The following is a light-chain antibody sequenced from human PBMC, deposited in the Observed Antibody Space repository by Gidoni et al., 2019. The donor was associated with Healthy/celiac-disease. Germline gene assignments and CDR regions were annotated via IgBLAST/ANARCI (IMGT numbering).Light chain of an antibody. V-gene: IGKV3-20*01. CDR3: QQYGSSEVS. CDR2: GAS. J-gene: IGKJ2*03. Sequence: LVLTQSPGTLSLSPGARATLSCRASQSVSSSYLAWYQQKPGQAPRLLIYGASSRATGIPDRFSGSGSGTDFTLTISRLEPEDFAVYYCQQYGSSEVSFXQXTKLEIK. CDR1: QSVSSSY.